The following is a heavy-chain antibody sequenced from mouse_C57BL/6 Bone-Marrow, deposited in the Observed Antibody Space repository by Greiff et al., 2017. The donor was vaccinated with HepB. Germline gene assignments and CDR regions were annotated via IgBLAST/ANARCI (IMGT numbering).Heavy chain of an antibody. CDR1: GFTFSDYG. V-gene: IGHV5-17*01. CDR3: ARPLYYYGSSYVWFAY. CDR2: ISSGSSTI. Sequence: EVKLVESGGGLVKPGGSLKLSCAASGFTFSDYGMHWVRQAPEKGLEWVAYISSGSSTIYYADTVKGRFTISRDNAKNTLFLQMTSLRSEDTAMYYCARPLYYYGSSYVWFAYWGQGTLVTVSA. J-gene: IGHJ3*01. D-gene: IGHD1-1*01.